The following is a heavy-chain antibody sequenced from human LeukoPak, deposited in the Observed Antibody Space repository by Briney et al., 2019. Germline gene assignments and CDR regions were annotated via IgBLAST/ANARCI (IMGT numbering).Heavy chain of an antibody. CDR2: ISANSGNT. CDR3: ARDNNYRFDY. V-gene: IGHV1-18*01. D-gene: IGHD5-24*01. J-gene: IGHJ4*02. Sequence: ASVKVSCKSSGYTFSSKGVRWVRQAPGEGLAWMGWISANSGNTNYAQKFQGRVTMTTDTSSSTVYMELRSLRSDDTALYYCARDNNYRFDYWGQGTLVTVPS. CDR1: GYTFSSKG.